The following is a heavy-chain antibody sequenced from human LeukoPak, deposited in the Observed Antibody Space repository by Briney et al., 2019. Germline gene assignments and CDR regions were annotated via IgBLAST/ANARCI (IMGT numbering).Heavy chain of an antibody. CDR2: ISGSGGST. V-gene: IGHV3-23*01. CDR3: AKMRGQYYHSYYVDA. J-gene: IGHJ6*03. CDR1: GFTFSSYA. Sequence: GGSLRLSCAASGFTFSSYAMSWVRQAPGKGLEWVSAISGSGGSTYYADSVKGRFTISRDNSKSTLYLQMNSLTAEDTAVYYCAKMRGQYYHSYYVDAWGKGTTVTVSS.